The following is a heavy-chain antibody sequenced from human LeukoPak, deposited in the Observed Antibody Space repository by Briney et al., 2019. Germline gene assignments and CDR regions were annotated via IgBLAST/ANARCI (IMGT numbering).Heavy chain of an antibody. D-gene: IGHD3-22*01. J-gene: IGHJ3*02. CDR1: GFTFGDYY. V-gene: IGHV3-11*01. CDR3: ARGRHYYDTRGYSDAFDI. CDR2: ISSRDDSI. Sequence: GGSLRLSCAASGFTFGDYYMSWIRQAPGKGLEWIAYISSRDDSINYADSLTGRFTISRDNAKNSLFLQMNSLRAEDTAVYYCARGRHYYDTRGYSDAFDIWGQGTMVTVSS.